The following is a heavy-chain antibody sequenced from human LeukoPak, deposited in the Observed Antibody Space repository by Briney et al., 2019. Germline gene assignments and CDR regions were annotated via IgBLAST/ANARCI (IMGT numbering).Heavy chain of an antibody. J-gene: IGHJ4*02. CDR1: GYTYTGYY. V-gene: IGHV1-2*02. Sequence: ASVKVSCKASGYTYTGYYMHWVRQAPGQGGEGMGWINPNSGGTNYAQKFQGRVTMTRDTSISTAYMELSRLRSDDTAVYYCARGDSSGWTADYWGQGTLVTVSS. CDR3: ARGDSSGWTADY. D-gene: IGHD6-19*01. CDR2: INPNSGGT.